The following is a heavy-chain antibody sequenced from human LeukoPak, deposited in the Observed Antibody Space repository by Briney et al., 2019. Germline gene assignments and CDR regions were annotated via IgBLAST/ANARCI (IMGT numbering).Heavy chain of an antibody. CDR3: ARDKDCSSTSCYSFARGYFDY. J-gene: IGHJ4*02. D-gene: IGHD2-2*01. CDR2: ISSSSSYI. V-gene: IGHV3-21*01. CDR1: GFTFGDYA. Sequence: GGSLRLSCTASGFTFGDYAMSWFRQAPGKGLEWVSSISSSSSYIYYADSVKGRFTISRDNAKNSLYLQMNSLRAEDTAVYYCARDKDCSSTSCYSFARGYFDYWGQGTLVTVSS.